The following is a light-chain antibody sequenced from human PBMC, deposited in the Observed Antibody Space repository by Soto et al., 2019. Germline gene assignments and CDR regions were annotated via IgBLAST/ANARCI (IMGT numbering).Light chain of an antibody. J-gene: IGLJ1*01. V-gene: IGLV2-14*03. CDR1: SSDVGYYNY. CDR2: DVR. CDR3: SSYTSSSTYV. Sequence: QSALTQPAPVSGSPGQSITISCTGTSSDVGYYNYVSWYQQHPGKAPKLMIYDVRNRPSGVSNRFSGSKSGNTASLTISGLQAEDEADYYCSSYTSSSTYVFGTGTKLTVL.